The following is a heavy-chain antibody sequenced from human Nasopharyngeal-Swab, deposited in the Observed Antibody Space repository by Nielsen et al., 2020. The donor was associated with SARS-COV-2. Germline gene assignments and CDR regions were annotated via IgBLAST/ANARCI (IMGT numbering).Heavy chain of an antibody. J-gene: IGHJ5*02. D-gene: IGHD5-18*01. V-gene: IGHV4-39*07. CDR3: ARGPPGYSYGDNWFDP. Sequence: SETLSLTCTVSGGSISSRSYYWGWIRQPPGKGLEWIGSIYYSGRTYYNPSLKSRVTISVDTSKNQFSLKLSSVTAADTAVYYCARGPPGYSYGDNWFDPWGQGTLVTVSS. CDR1: GGSISSRSYY. CDR2: IYYSGRT.